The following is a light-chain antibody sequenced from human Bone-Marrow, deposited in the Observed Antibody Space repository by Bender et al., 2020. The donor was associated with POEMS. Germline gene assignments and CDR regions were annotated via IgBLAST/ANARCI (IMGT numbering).Light chain of an antibody. CDR3: CSYAGYSNWV. CDR2: EGI. V-gene: IGLV2-23*01. Sequence: QSALTQPASVSGSPGQSIAISCTGASSDVGTYNLVSWYQQHPGKAPKLMIYEGIKRPSGISNRFSGSKSGNTASLTISGLQAEDEADYFCCSYAGYSNWVFGGGTKVTVL. CDR1: SSDVGTYNL. J-gene: IGLJ3*02.